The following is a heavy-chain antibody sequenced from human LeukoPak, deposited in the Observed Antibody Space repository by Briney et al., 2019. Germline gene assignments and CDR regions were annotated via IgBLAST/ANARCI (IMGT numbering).Heavy chain of an antibody. J-gene: IGHJ4*02. CDR3: AKSWGSGWTGYFDY. CDR2: ILWNGGST. CDR1: GFTFDDYG. V-gene: IGHV3-20*04. Sequence: GGSLRLSCAASGFTFDDYGMNWVRQAPGKGLEWVAGILWNGGSTSYADSVKGRLTISRVNAKNSLYLQMNSLRAADSALYYCAKSWGSGWTGYFDYWGQGILVTVSS. D-gene: IGHD6-19*01.